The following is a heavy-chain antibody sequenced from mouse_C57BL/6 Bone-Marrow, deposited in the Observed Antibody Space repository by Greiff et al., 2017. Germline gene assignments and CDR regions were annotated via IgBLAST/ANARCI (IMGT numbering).Heavy chain of an antibody. Sequence: EVHLVESGGDLVKPGGSLKLSCAASGFTFSSYGMSWVRQTPDKRLEWVATISSGGSYTYYPDSVKGRVTISRDNAKNTLYLQMSSLKCEDTAMYYCARRGTSWYFDVWGTGTTVTVSS. CDR1: GFTFSSYG. J-gene: IGHJ1*03. D-gene: IGHD3-3*01. V-gene: IGHV5-6*01. CDR3: ARRGTSWYFDV. CDR2: ISSGGSYT.